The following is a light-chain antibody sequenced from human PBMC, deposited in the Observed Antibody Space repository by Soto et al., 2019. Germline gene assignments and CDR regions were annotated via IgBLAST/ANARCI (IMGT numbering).Light chain of an antibody. CDR3: LQLNSYPLT. J-gene: IGKJ4*01. Sequence: DIQMTQSPSSLSASVGDRVTITCRASQDIGNDLGWYQQKPGKAPKRLIHAASSLQSGVPSRFSGSGSGTEFTLIISSLQPEDFATYYCLQLNSYPLTFGGGTKVTIK. V-gene: IGKV1-17*01. CDR1: QDIGND. CDR2: AAS.